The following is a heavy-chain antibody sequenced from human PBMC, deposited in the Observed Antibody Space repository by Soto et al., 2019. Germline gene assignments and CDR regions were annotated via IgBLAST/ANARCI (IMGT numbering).Heavy chain of an antibody. CDR1: GFTFTDFH. J-gene: IGHJ4*02. D-gene: IGHD4-17*01. V-gene: IGHV3-11*01. CDR2: IVQSGGYE. CDR3: ARGAPATYGATGDFDY. Sequence: QVHLVESGGGLVKPGGSLRLSCAASGFTFTDFHMAWIRRALGKGLEWVSNIVQSGGYEFYADSVKGRFTVSRDNAKNEVYLQMNSLSVEDTAVYYCARGAPATYGATGDFDYWGQGSLVTVSS.